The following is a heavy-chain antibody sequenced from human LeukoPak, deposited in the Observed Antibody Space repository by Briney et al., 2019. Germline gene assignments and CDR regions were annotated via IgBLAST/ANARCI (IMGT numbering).Heavy chain of an antibody. CDR1: GYRFTSYW. J-gene: IGHJ4*02. CDR2: IYPGDSDT. Sequence: GEPLQISCKGSGYRFTSYWIGWVRQMPGKGLEWMGIIYPGDSDTRYSPSFQGQVTISADKSISTAYLQWSSLKASDTAMYYCARHERKTTVVGFDYWGQGTLVTVSS. CDR3: ARHERKTTVVGFDY. D-gene: IGHD4-23*01. V-gene: IGHV5-51*01.